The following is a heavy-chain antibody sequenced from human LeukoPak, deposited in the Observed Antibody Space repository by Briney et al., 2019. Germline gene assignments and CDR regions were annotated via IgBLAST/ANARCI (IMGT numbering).Heavy chain of an antibody. CDR3: AKDHLPGIVVADRDY. J-gene: IGHJ4*02. CDR1: GFTFNRYG. CDR2: ISGSGGTT. Sequence: AGGTLRLSCAASGFTFNRYGMSWVRQAPGKGLEWVSAISGSGGTTYYADSVKGRFTIPRDNSKNTLYLQINSLRAEGTAVYYCAKDHLPGIVVADRDYWGQGTLVTVSS. D-gene: IGHD6-19*01. V-gene: IGHV3-23*01.